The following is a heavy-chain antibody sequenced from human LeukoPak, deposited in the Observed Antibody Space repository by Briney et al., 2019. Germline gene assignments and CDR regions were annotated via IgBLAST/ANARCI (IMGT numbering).Heavy chain of an antibody. V-gene: IGHV3-20*04. CDR3: ARDRGAFVGLRYPMDV. CDR1: GFTFDDYG. Sequence: GGSLRLSCAASGFTFDDYGMSWVRQAPGKGLEWVSGINWNGGSTGYADSVKGRFTISRDNAKNSLYLQMNSLRAEDTALYYCARDRGAFVGLRYPMDVWGKGTTVTVSS. D-gene: IGHD3-16*01. CDR2: INWNGGST. J-gene: IGHJ6*03.